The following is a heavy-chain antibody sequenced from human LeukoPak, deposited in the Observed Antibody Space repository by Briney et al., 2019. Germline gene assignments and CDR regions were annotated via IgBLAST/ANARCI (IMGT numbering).Heavy chain of an antibody. D-gene: IGHD1-26*01. CDR3: AKDSGSPTGYYYYYYYMDV. CDR1: GFTFSSYG. J-gene: IGHJ6*03. CDR2: IRYDGSNK. V-gene: IGHV3-30*02. Sequence: PGGSLRLSCAASGFTFSSYGMHWVRQAPGKGLEWVAFIRYDGSNKYYADSVKGRFTISRDNSKNTLYLQMNSLRAEDTAVYYCAKDSGSPTGYYYYYYYMDVWGKGTTVTISS.